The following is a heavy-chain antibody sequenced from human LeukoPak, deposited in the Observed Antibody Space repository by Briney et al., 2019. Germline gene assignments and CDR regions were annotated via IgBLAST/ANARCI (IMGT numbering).Heavy chain of an antibody. J-gene: IGHJ4*02. D-gene: IGHD3-10*01. V-gene: IGHV4-39*07. CDR2: IYHSGST. CDR1: GVSISSSNSY. Sequence: SETLSLTCTVSGVSISSSNSYWGWIRQPPGKGLEWIGSIYHSGSTYYNPSLKSRVTISVDTSKNQFSLKLSSVTAADTAVYYCARDDSVVVRGVIKAYWGQGTLVTVSS. CDR3: ARDDSVVVRGVIKAY.